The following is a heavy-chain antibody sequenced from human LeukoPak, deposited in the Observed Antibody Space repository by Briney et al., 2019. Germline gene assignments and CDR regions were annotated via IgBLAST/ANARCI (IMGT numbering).Heavy chain of an antibody. D-gene: IGHD1-26*01. J-gene: IGHJ2*01. CDR2: INHSGTT. Sequence: SETLSLTCAVHSGSFSGYYWTWIRQPPGKGLEWIGEINHSGTTNYNPSLKSRVTISVDTSKNQFSLKLSSVTAADTAVYYCARKKAELYRHFDLWGRGTLVTVSS. CDR3: ARKKAELYRHFDL. V-gene: IGHV4-34*01. CDR1: SGSFSGYY.